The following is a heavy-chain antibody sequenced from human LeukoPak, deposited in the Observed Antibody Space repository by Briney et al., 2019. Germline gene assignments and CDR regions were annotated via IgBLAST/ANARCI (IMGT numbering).Heavy chain of an antibody. V-gene: IGHV4-34*01. CDR3: ASLPYYDFWSGYYMGISV. Sequence: PSETLSLTCAVYGGSFSVYYWSWIRQPPGKGLEWIGEINHSGSTNYNPSLKSRVTISVDTSKNQFSLKLSSVTAADTAVYYCASLPYYDFWSGYYMGISVWGQGTLVTVSS. CDR2: INHSGST. CDR1: GGSFSVYY. D-gene: IGHD3-3*01. J-gene: IGHJ4*02.